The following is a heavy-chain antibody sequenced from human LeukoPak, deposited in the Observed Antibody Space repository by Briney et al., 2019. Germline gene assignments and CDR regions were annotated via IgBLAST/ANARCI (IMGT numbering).Heavy chain of an antibody. Sequence: SVKVSCKASGDTFSSYAITWVRQAPGQGLEWMGGIIPIFGTTNYAQKFQGRVTITTDESTSTAYMGLSSLKSEDTAVYYCAREYTPERGSAFDIWGQGTMVTVSS. CDR2: IIPIFGTT. CDR3: AREYTPERGSAFDI. J-gene: IGHJ3*02. D-gene: IGHD2-2*02. CDR1: GDTFSSYA. V-gene: IGHV1-69*05.